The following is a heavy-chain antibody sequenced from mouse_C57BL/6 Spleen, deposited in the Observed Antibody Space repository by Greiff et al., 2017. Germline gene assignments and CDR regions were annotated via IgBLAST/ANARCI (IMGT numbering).Heavy chain of an antibody. J-gene: IGHJ2*01. CDR2: ISYDGSN. CDR1: GYSITSGYY. Sequence: EVKLQESGPGLVKPSQSLSLTCSVTGYSITSGYYWNWIRQFPGNKLEWMGYISYDGSNNYNPSLKNRISITRDTSKNQFFLKLNSVTTEDTATYYCARGDLNWDVYFDYWGQGTTLTVSS. D-gene: IGHD4-1*01. V-gene: IGHV3-6*01. CDR3: ARGDLNWDVYFDY.